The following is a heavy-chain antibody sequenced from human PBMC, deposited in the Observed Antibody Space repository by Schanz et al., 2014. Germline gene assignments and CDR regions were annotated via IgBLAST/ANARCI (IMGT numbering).Heavy chain of an antibody. CDR3: ASALTTWGGMDV. CDR1: GGTFGRYT. V-gene: IGHV1-46*01. Sequence: QVQLVQSGAEVKKPGSSVNVSCEASGGTFGRYTISWLRQAPGQGLEWMGIIHSTGGTTSHAQKFQGRVTMTRDTSTSTVYMELSSLRSEDTAVYYCASALTTWGGMDVWGQGTTVTVSS. J-gene: IGHJ6*02. D-gene: IGHD4-4*01. CDR2: IHSTGGTT.